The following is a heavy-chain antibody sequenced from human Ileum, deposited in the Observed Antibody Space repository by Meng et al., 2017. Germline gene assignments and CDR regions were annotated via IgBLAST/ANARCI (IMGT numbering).Heavy chain of an antibody. D-gene: IGHD6-19*01. J-gene: IGHJ6*02. CDR2: IKSKTDGGTT. V-gene: IGHV3-15*01. CDR3: TTSSGGYVPRMDV. CDR1: GFTFSNAW. Sequence: GESLKISCAASGFTFSNAWMSWVRQAPGKGLEWVGRIKSKTDGGTTDYAAPVKGRFTISGDDSKNTLYLQMNSLKTEDTAVYYCTTSSGGYVPRMDVWGQGTTVTVSS.